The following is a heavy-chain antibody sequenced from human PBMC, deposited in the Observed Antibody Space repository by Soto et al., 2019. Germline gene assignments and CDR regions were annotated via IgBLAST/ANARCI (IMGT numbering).Heavy chain of an antibody. V-gene: IGHV4-4*02. D-gene: IGHD5-12*01. J-gene: IGHJ5*02. CDR2: IYYSGST. CDR3: ARDADSVVGGYDP. CDR1: GDSISGTNW. Sequence: TSETLSLTCTVSGDSISGTNWWSWVRQPPGKGLEWIGYIYYSGSTYYNPSLKSRVTISVDTSKNQFSLKLSSVTAADTAVYYCARDADSVVGGYDPWGQGTLVTVSS.